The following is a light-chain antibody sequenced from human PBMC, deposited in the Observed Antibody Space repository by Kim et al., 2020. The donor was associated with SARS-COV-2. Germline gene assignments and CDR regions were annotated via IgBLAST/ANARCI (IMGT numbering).Light chain of an antibody. CDR1: SSDVGGYNY. Sequence: GQSFTISFTGTSSDVGGYNYVSWYQQYPGKAPKLMIYDVSERPSGVPDRFSGSKSGNTASLTISGLQAEDEADYYCCSYAGSSTWVFGGGTQLTVL. CDR3: CSYAGSSTWV. V-gene: IGLV2-11*01. J-gene: IGLJ3*02. CDR2: DVS.